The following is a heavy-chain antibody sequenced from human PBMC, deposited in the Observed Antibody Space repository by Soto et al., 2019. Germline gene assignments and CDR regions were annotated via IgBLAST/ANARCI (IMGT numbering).Heavy chain of an antibody. V-gene: IGHV4-34*01. CDR1: GGSFSGYY. Sequence: SETLSLTCAVYGGSFSGYYWSWIRQPPGKGLEWIGEINHSGSTNYNPSLKSRVTISVDTSKNQFSLKLSSVTAADTAVYYCARRQQLVYYYGMDVWGQGTTVTVSS. CDR3: ARRQQLVYYYGMDV. CDR2: INHSGST. J-gene: IGHJ6*02. D-gene: IGHD6-13*01.